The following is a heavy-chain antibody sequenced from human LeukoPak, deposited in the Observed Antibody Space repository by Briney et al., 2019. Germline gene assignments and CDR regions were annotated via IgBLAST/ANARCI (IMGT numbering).Heavy chain of an antibody. Sequence: GGTLRLSCAASGFTFSNYAMNWVRQAPGKGLDWVSSINGGGTSTYYADSVKGRFTISRDNSKNTLYLQMNSLSAEDTAVYYCAKVPPMPTHAVYYFDYWGQGTLVTVSS. J-gene: IGHJ4*02. CDR1: GFTFSNYA. CDR2: INGGGTST. V-gene: IGHV3-23*01. D-gene: IGHD2-2*01. CDR3: AKVPPMPTHAVYYFDY.